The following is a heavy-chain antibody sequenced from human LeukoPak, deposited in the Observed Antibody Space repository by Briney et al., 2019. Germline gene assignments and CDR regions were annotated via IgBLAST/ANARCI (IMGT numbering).Heavy chain of an antibody. V-gene: IGHV3-23*01. J-gene: IGHJ4*02. Sequence: GGSLRLSCAASGFTFSTYGMSWVRQAPGKGLEWVSTTSDRAGSSSYSDSVKGRFTISRDNSKNTLYLQMNSLRAEDTAVYYCANNRIVGITPLDYWGQGTLVIVSS. CDR3: ANNRIVGITPLDY. D-gene: IGHD1-26*01. CDR2: TSDRAGSS. CDR1: GFTFSTYG.